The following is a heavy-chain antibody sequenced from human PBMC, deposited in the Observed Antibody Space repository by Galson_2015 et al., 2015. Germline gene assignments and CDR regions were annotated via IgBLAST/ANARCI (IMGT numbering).Heavy chain of an antibody. CDR3: ARLYQLLYSGWFDT. CDR1: GGTFSSYA. V-gene: IGHV1-69*13. Sequence: SVKFSCKASGGTFSSYAISWVRQAPGQGLECMGGIIPIFGTANYAQKFQGIVTITAEELTSTAYMELSSLRSEDTAVYYWARLYQLLYSGWFDTWGQGALVTVSS. J-gene: IGHJ5*02. CDR2: IIPIFGTA. D-gene: IGHD2-2*02.